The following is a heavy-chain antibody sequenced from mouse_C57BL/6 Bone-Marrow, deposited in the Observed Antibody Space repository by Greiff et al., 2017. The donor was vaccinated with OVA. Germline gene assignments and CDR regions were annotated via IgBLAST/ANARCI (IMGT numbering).Heavy chain of an antibody. D-gene: IGHD2-10*01. CDR3: MALLERSFAY. J-gene: IGHJ3*01. V-gene: IGHV1-47*01. CDR1: GFTFTTYP. Sequence: QVQLMQSGAELVKPGASVKLSCTASGFTFTTYPIAWMRQTHGKSLEWIANFHPYNDDTKYTEKVKGKATLTVEKSSSTVYLELSSLRSDDSAVYCCMALLERSFAYWGQGTLVTVSA. CDR2: FHPYNDDT.